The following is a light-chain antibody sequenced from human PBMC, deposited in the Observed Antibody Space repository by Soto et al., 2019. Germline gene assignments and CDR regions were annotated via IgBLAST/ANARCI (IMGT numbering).Light chain of an antibody. J-gene: IGLJ2*01. CDR1: SSDIGGYIY. CDR3: SSYTTTNTLQLV. CDR2: EVS. V-gene: IGLV2-14*01. Sequence: QSVLTQPASVSASPGQSITISCTGTSSDIGGYIYVSWYQHHPGKAPRLMIYEVSSRPSGVSNRFSGSKSGNTASLTISGLQAEDEADYWCSSYTTTNTLQLVFGGGTKVTVL.